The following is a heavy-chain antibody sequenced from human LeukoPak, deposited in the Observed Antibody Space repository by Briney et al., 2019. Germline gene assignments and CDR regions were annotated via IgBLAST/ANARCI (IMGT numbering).Heavy chain of an antibody. Sequence: SETLSLTCTVSGGSISSYYWSWIRQPAGKGLEWIGRIYTSGSTNYNPSLKSRVTMSVDTSKNQFSLKLSSVTAADTAVYYCARDKKLGLWFWELINAFDIWGQGTMVTVSS. J-gene: IGHJ3*02. CDR1: GGSISSYY. CDR3: ARDKKLGLWFWELINAFDI. D-gene: IGHD3-10*01. CDR2: IYTSGST. V-gene: IGHV4-4*07.